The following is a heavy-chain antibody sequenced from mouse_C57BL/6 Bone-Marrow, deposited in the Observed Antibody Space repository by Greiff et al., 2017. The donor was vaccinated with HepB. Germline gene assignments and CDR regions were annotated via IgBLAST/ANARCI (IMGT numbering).Heavy chain of an antibody. Sequence: VQLKESGGGLVKPGGSLKLSCAASGFTFSSYAMSWVRQTPEKRLEWVATISDGGSYTYYPDNVKGRFTISRDNAKNNLYLQMSHLKSEDTAMYYCARENYYGSSSWYFDVWGTGTTVTVSS. D-gene: IGHD1-1*01. V-gene: IGHV5-4*01. CDR2: ISDGGSYT. J-gene: IGHJ1*03. CDR3: ARENYYGSSSWYFDV. CDR1: GFTFSSYA.